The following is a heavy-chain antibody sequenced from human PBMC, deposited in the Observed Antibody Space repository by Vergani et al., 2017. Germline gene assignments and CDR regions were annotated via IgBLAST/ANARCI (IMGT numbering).Heavy chain of an antibody. CDR3: ARGTSKQQLARFDY. Sequence: EVQLVESGGGLVQPGGSLRLSCAASGFTFSTYSMNWVRQAPGKGLEWVSYISSSSSTIYYADSVKGRFTISRENAKNSLYLQMNSLRDEDTAVYYCARGTSKQQLARFDYWGQGTLVTVSS. V-gene: IGHV3-48*02. CDR1: GFTFSTYS. CDR2: ISSSSSTI. J-gene: IGHJ4*02. D-gene: IGHD6-6*01.